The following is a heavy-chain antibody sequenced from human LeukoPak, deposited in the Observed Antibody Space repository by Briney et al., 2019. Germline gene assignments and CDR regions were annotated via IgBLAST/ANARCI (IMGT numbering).Heavy chain of an antibody. D-gene: IGHD4-11*01. CDR1: GGTFSSYG. Sequence: ASVKVSCKASGGTFSSYGISWVRQAPGQGLEWMGGIIPIFHTPHYAQKFQGKVTITTDESANTAFMELSSLRSEDTAVYYCARERVSRYFDLWGRGTLVTVSS. V-gene: IGHV1-69*05. CDR2: IIPIFHTP. J-gene: IGHJ2*01. CDR3: ARERVSRYFDL.